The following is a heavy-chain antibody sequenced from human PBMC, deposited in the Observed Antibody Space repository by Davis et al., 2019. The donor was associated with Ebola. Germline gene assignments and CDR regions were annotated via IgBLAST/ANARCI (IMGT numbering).Heavy chain of an antibody. Sequence: PGGSLRLSCAASGFTVSDHYMSWVRQAPGKGLEWVAFMSSDGNIKNYADSVKGRFAISRDNSKNTLYLQMSSLRTDDTAVYYCARGSGWYYFDYWGQGTLVTVSS. CDR1: GFTVSDHY. CDR3: ARGSGWYYFDY. D-gene: IGHD6-19*01. J-gene: IGHJ4*02. CDR2: MSSDGNIK. V-gene: IGHV3-30*09.